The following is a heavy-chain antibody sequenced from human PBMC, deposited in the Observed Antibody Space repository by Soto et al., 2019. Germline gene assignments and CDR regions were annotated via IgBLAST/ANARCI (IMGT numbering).Heavy chain of an antibody. CDR3: AKASRSGGSGSRNYYYCMDV. Sequence: PGGSLRLSCAASGFTFSSYGMHWVRQAPGKGLEWVAVISYDGSNKYYADPVKRRFTISRDNSKNTLYLQMNSLRDEDTAVYYCAKASRSGGSGSRNYYYCMDVWGRRTTVTVSS. CDR2: ISYDGSNK. V-gene: IGHV3-30*18. CDR1: GFTFSSYG. J-gene: IGHJ6*02. D-gene: IGHD3-10*01.